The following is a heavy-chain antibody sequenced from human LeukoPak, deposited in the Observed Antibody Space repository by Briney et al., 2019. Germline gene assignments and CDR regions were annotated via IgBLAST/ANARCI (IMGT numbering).Heavy chain of an antibody. V-gene: IGHV4-30-2*01. CDR2: IYHSGST. CDR1: GGSISSGGYS. D-gene: IGHD3-10*01. J-gene: IGHJ4*02. CDR3: AREVGSGSYFDY. Sequence: SETLSLTCAVSGGSISSGGYSWSWIRQPPGKGLEWIGYIYHSGSTYYNPSLKSRVTISVDRSKNQFSLKLSSVTAADTAVYYCAREVGSGSYFDYWGQGTLVTVSS.